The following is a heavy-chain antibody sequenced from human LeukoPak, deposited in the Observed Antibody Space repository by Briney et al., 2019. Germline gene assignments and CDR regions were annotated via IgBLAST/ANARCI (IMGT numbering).Heavy chain of an antibody. Sequence: ASVKVSCKASGYTFTSYGISWVRQAPGQGLEWMGWISAYNGNTNYAQKLQGRVTMTTDTSTSTAYMELRSLRSDDTAVYYCASSGYSSGYGTKVFDYWGQGTLVTVSS. J-gene: IGHJ4*02. CDR1: GYTFTSYG. CDR3: ASSGYSSGYGTKVFDY. CDR2: ISAYNGNT. V-gene: IGHV1-18*01. D-gene: IGHD6-19*01.